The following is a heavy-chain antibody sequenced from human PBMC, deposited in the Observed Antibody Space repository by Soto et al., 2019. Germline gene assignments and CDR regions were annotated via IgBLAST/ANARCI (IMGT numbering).Heavy chain of an antibody. CDR1: GDSISSYY. J-gene: IGHJ4*02. CDR3: ARGTYCSGGSCYEQSGFDY. D-gene: IGHD2-15*01. CDR2: IYTSGST. V-gene: IGHV4-4*07. Sequence: SETLSLTCTVSGDSISSYYWSWIRQPAGKGLEWIGHIYTSGSTNYNPSLKSRVTMSVDTSKNQFSLKLSSVTAADTAVYYCARGTYCSGGSCYEQSGFDYWGQGTLVTVSS.